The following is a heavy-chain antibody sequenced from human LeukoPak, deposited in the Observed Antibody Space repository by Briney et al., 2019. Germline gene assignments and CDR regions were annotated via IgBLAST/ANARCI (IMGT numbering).Heavy chain of an antibody. J-gene: IGHJ6*03. CDR3: ARASVVVPAARSSYYYYMDV. V-gene: IGHV1-69*05. CDR2: IIPIFGTA. CDR1: GGTFSSYA. D-gene: IGHD2-2*01. Sequence: GASVKVSCKASGGTFSSYAISWVRQAPGQGLEWMGGIIPIFGTANYAQKFQGRVTITTDESTSTAYMELSSLRSEDTAVYYCARASVVVPAARSSYYYYMDVWGKGTTVTVSS.